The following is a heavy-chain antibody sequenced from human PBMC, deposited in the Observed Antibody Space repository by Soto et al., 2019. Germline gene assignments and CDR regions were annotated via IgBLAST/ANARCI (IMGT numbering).Heavy chain of an antibody. CDR1: GXSFTSYP. CDR2: ISAYNGNT. Sequence: ALGKVSCKASGXSFTSYPMPWVRQAPGQRLERMGWISAYNGNTNYSQNLQGRVTMTTDTAPSTPYMDLRSLRSDVTAVYYCAMEAPPSYYRAQGTLVTVSS. J-gene: IGHJ4*02. V-gene: IGHV1-18*01. D-gene: IGHD3-3*01. CDR3: AMEAPPSYY.